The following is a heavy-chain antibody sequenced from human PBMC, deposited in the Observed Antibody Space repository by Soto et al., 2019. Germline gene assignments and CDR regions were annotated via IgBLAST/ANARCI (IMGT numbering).Heavy chain of an antibody. CDR3: ARDDLYEDNGLDS. J-gene: IGHJ5*01. Sequence: QVQLVESGGGVVQPGRSLRISCEASGFAFNGHGMHWVRQAPGKGLEWVAVIVHDGSEDFYADSVRGRFTISRDNSKNVLYLEMKSLRVEDTAVYYCARDDLYEDNGLDSWGQGTLVTVSP. CDR1: GFAFNGHG. D-gene: IGHD5-12*01. V-gene: IGHV3-33*01. CDR2: IVHDGSED.